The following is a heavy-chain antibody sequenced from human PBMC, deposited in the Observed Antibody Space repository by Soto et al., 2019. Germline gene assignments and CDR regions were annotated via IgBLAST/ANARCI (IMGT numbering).Heavy chain of an antibody. CDR1: GGSFSGYI. V-gene: IGHV4-34*01. Sequence: ASETLSLTCDVYGGSFSGYIWTWIRQTPGKGLQWIGQINHSGSANYNPSLKSRVTISVHTSKSQFSLELSSVTAADTAVYYCARGLISGSHYSGGWYYFDSWGQGTQVTVSS. D-gene: IGHD1-26*01. J-gene: IGHJ4*02. CDR3: ARGLISGSHYSGGWYYFDS. CDR2: INHSGSA.